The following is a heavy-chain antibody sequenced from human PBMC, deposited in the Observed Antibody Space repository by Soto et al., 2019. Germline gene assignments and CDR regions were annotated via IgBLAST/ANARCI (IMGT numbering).Heavy chain of an antibody. Sequence: SETLSLTCTVSGGSISSGGYYWSWIRQHPGKGLEWIGYIYYSGSTYYNPSLKSRVTISVDTSKNQFSLKLSSVTAADTAVYYCARDHLWFGESCWFDPWGQGTLVTVSS. J-gene: IGHJ5*02. V-gene: IGHV4-31*03. D-gene: IGHD3-10*01. CDR2: IYYSGST. CDR3: ARDHLWFGESCWFDP. CDR1: GGSISSGGYY.